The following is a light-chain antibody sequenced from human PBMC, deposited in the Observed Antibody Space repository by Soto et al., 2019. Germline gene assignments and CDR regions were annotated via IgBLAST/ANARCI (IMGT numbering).Light chain of an antibody. CDR3: QQRQYWPPIT. CDR2: GAS. CDR1: QSVSSSY. Sequence: EIVLTQSPGTLSLSPGERATLSCRASQSVSSSYVAWYQQKPGQAPRLLIYGASSRATGIPDRFSGSGSGTDFTLTISSLEPEDCAIYYCQQRQYWPPITFGQGTRLEIK. V-gene: IGKV3D-20*02. J-gene: IGKJ5*01.